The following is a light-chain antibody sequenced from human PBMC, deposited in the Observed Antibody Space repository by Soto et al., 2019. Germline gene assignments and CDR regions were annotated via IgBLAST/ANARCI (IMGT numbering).Light chain of an antibody. CDR2: DVS. J-gene: IGLJ1*01. CDR3: CSYAGSFRV. Sequence: QSALTQPRSVSGSPGQSVTLSCTGTSSDVGGYNYVSWYQQHPGKAPKLMIYDVSKRPSGVPDRFSGSKSGNTASLTISGLQAEDEADYYCCSYAGSFRVFGTGTRSPS. CDR1: SSDVGGYNY. V-gene: IGLV2-11*01.